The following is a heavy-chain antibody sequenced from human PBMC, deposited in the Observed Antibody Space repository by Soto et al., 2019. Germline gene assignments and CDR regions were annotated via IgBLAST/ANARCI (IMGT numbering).Heavy chain of an antibody. V-gene: IGHV1-18*01. CDR2: ISTYNGDT. CDR1: GYSFTSYG. J-gene: IGHJ6*02. CDR3: ARDSQKYGMDL. Sequence: QVHLVQSGAEVKKPGASVKVSCKASGYSFTSYGISWVRQAPGQGLQWRGRISTYNGDTNYAQNVQGRVTMTTDTATTDTYRELRSLRSDDPGVYCCARDSQKYGMDLWGQGTTVTVSS.